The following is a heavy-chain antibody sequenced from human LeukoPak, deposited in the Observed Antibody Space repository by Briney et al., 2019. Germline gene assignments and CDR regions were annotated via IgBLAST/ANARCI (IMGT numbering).Heavy chain of an antibody. CDR1: GFPLRNNA. CDR3: GGYNGNYNDY. J-gene: IGHJ4*02. V-gene: IGHV3-23*01. CDR2: SGSAGTT. D-gene: IGHD5-12*01. Sequence: PGESLRLSCAASGFPLRNNAMSWVRQAPGQGLQWVSTSGSAGTTYYADSAKGRFTISRDNSKNTLLLQMSGLRAEDTAGYYCGGYNGNYNDYWGQGTLVTVSS.